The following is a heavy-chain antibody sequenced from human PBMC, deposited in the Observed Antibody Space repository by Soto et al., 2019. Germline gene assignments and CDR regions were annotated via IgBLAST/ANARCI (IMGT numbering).Heavy chain of an antibody. CDR2: IYHNGST. Sequence: SETLSLTCVVSSGSISSSGWWSWVRQPPGKGLEWIGEIYHNGSTNYNPSLKSRVSISVVKSKNQFSLKLSSVSAADSAVYYCARVVLAALYYMDVWGKGTTVTVSS. D-gene: IGHD6-6*01. V-gene: IGHV4-4*02. CDR3: ARVVLAALYYMDV. J-gene: IGHJ6*03. CDR1: SGSISSSGW.